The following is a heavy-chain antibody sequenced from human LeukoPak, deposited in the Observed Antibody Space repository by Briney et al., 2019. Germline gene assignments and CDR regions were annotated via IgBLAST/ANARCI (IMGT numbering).Heavy chain of an antibody. J-gene: IGHJ3*02. D-gene: IGHD1-26*01. CDR2: IIPIFGTA. CDR1: GGTFSSCA. Sequence: GASVKVSCKASGGTFSSCAISWVRQAPGQGLEWMGRIIPIFGTANYAQKFQGRVTITTDESTSTAYMELSSLIAEDPAVYYCVRVIWVSGSYHDVFDIWGQGTMVTVSS. CDR3: VRVIWVSGSYHDVFDI. V-gene: IGHV1-69*05.